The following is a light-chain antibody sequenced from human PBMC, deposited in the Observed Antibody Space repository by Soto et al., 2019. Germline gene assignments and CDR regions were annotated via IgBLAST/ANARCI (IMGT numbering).Light chain of an antibody. CDR1: QSVSSN. V-gene: IGKV3-15*01. CDR3: QQYNNWPPR. J-gene: IGKJ3*01. Sequence: EIVMTQSPATLSVSPGERATLSCRASQSVSSNLAWYQQKPGQAPRLLIYGASTRATGIPARFSGSGSGTEFTLTISSLQSEDFADYYCQQYNNWPPRFGPGTKVDIK. CDR2: GAS.